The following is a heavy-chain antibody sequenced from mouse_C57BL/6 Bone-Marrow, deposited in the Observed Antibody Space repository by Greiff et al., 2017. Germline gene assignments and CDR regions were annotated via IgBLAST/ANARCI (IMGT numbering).Heavy chain of an antibody. CDR3: ARLEFDGSSGGWYFDD. D-gene: IGHD1-1*01. V-gene: IGHV1-85*01. Sequence: QVHVKQSGPELVKPGASVKLSCKASGYTFTSYDINWVKQRPGQGLAWIGWIYPRDGSTKYNEKFKGTATVTVDTSSSTAYMELHSLTSEDSAVYFWARLEFDGSSGGWYFDDWGTGTTVTVSS. J-gene: IGHJ1*03. CDR2: IYPRDGST. CDR1: GYTFTSYD.